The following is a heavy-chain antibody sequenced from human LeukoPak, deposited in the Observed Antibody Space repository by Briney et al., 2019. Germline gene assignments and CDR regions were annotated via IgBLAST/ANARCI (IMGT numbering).Heavy chain of an antibody. CDR3: AREDYYGSGSYYNENWYFDL. V-gene: IGHV3-11*06. CDR1: GFTFSDYY. Sequence: AGGSLRLSCAASGFTFSDYYMSWIRQTPGKGLEWVSYISSSSSYTNYAGSVKGRFTISRDNAKNSLYLQMNSLRAEDTAVYYCAREDYYGSGSYYNENWYFDLWGRGTLVTVSS. J-gene: IGHJ2*01. CDR2: ISSSSSYT. D-gene: IGHD3-10*01.